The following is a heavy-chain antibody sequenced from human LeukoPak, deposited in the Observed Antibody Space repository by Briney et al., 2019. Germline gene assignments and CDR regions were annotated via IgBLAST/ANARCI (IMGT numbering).Heavy chain of an antibody. CDR1: GGSISSSSYY. V-gene: IGHV4-61*05. CDR2: IYYSGST. J-gene: IGHJ4*02. D-gene: IGHD3-22*01. Sequence: PSETLSLTCTVSGGSISSSSYYWGWIRQPPGKGLEWIGYIYYSGSTNYNPSLKSRVTISVDRSKNQFSLKLSSVTAADTAVYYCARDRGGTMNLDYWGQGTLVTVSS. CDR3: ARDRGGTMNLDY.